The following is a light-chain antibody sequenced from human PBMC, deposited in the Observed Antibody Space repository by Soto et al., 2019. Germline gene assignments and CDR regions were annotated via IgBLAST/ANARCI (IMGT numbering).Light chain of an antibody. CDR3: SSYAGSNNFGV. CDR2: EVS. J-gene: IGLJ3*02. CDR1: SSDVGGYNY. V-gene: IGLV2-8*01. Sequence: QSVLTQPPSASGSPGQSVTISCTGTSSDVGGYNYVSWYQQHPGKAPKLMIYEVSKRPSGVPDRFSGSKSGNTASLTVSGRQAEDEDAYYCSSYAGSNNFGVFGGGTKLTVL.